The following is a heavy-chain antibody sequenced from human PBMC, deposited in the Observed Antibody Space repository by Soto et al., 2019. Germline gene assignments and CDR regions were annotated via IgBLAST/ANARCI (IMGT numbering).Heavy chain of an antibody. CDR1: GYTFTSHG. CDR3: ARDKVEMATIFDY. CDR2: ISGYNGNT. J-gene: IGHJ4*02. D-gene: IGHD5-12*01. V-gene: IGHV1-18*04. Sequence: ASVKVSCKASGYTFTSHGISWLRQAPGQGLEWMGWISGYNGNTKYAQKIKGRVTMTTDTSTSTAYMELRSLRSDDTAVYYCARDKVEMATIFDYWGQGTLVTVSS.